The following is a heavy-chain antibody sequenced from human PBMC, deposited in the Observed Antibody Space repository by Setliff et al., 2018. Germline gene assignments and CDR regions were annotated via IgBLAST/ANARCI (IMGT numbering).Heavy chain of an antibody. J-gene: IGHJ3*02. D-gene: IGHD3-16*02. Sequence: GASVKVSCKASGGTFSSYAISWVRQAPGQGLEWMGGIIPIFGTANYAQKFQGRVTITTDESTSTAYMELSSLRSEDTAVCYCAREGNYDYVWGSYRDDAFDIWGQGTMVTVSS. V-gene: IGHV1-69*05. CDR2: IIPIFGTA. CDR1: GGTFSSYA. CDR3: AREGNYDYVWGSYRDDAFDI.